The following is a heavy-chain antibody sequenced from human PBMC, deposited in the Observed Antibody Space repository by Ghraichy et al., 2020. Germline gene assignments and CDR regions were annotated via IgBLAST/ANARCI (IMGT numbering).Heavy chain of an antibody. D-gene: IGHD3-10*01. CDR1: GLIFSSYW. V-gene: IGHV3-7*03. CDR3: SSGDTFDI. J-gene: IGHJ3*02. CDR2: INQDGREN. Sequence: SVKVSCAASGLIFSSYWMTWVRQAPGKGLEWVANINQDGRENYYVGSVKGRFTISRDNAKNSLYLQMNNLSAEDTAVYYCSSGDTFDIWGRGTMVTVSS.